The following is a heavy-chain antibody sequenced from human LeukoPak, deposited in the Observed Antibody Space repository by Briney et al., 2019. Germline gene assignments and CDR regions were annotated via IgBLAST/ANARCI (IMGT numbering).Heavy chain of an antibody. J-gene: IGHJ4*02. V-gene: IGHV3-15*01. CDR3: TTDPTEILDY. Sequence: GGSLRLSCAASGFTFSNAWMSWVRQAPGKGLEWVGRIKSKTDGGTADYAAPVKGRFTISRDDSKNTLYLQMNSLETGDTAVYYCTTDPTEILDYWGQGTLVTVSS. CDR2: IKSKTDGGTA. CDR1: GFTFSNAW.